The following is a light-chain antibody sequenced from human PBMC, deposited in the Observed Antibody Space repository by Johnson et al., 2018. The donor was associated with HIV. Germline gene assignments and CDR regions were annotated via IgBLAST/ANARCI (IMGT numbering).Light chain of an antibody. CDR1: SSNIGNNY. V-gene: IGLV1-51*01. Sequence: QSVLTQPPSVSAAPGQKVTISCSGSSSNIGNNYVSWYQQLPGTAPKLLIYDNNRRPSVFPDRFSGSKSGTSATLATTALQTGDEADYYCGTWDSSLGGVFGTGTKVTVL. J-gene: IGLJ1*01. CDR3: GTWDSSLGGV. CDR2: DNN.